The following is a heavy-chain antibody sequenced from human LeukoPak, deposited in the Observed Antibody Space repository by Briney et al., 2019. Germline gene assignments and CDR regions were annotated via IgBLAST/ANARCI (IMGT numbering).Heavy chain of an antibody. J-gene: IGHJ5*02. V-gene: IGHV1-2*06. CDR1: GYTFTGYY. CDR3: ARLDDFWSGYQYNWFDP. D-gene: IGHD3-3*01. Sequence: ASVKVSCKASGYTFTGYYMHWVRQAPGQGLEWMGRINPNSGGTNYAQKFQGRVTMTRDTSISTAYMELSRLRSDDTAVYYCARLDDFWSGYQYNWFDPWGQGTLVTVSS. CDR2: INPNSGGT.